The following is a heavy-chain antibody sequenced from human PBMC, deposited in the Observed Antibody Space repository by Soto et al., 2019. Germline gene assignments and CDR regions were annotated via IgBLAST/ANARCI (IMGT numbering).Heavy chain of an antibody. V-gene: IGHV4-30-4*01. J-gene: IGHJ4*02. CDR3: ARDSSGYLFDY. CDR2: IYYSGST. CDR1: GGSISSGDYY. Sequence: SETLSLTCTVSGGSISSGDYYWSWIRQPPGKGLEWIGYIYYSGSTYYNPSLKSRVTISVDTSKNQFSLKLSSVTAADTAVYYCARDSSGYLFDYWGQGTLVTVSS. D-gene: IGHD3-22*01.